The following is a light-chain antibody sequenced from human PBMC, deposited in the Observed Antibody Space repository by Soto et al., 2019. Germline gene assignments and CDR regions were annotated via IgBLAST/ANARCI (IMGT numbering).Light chain of an antibody. V-gene: IGKV2-30*01. CDR2: KVS. CDR1: QSLVYSDGNTY. Sequence: DVVMTQSPLSLPVTLGQPASISCRSSQSLVYSDGNTYLNWFQQRPGQSPRRLIYKVSNRDSGVPDRFSGSGSGTDFTLKISRVEAEDVGVYYCMQGTLWPPGFGQGTKVEIK. CDR3: MQGTLWPPG. J-gene: IGKJ1*01.